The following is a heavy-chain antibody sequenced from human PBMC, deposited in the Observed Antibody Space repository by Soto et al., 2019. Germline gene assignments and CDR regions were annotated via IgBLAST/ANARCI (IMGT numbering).Heavy chain of an antibody. CDR3: ARDLHYYDSSGYYPVTLAFAI. CDR2: IIPIFGTA. V-gene: IGHV1-69*01. CDR1: GGTFSSYA. Sequence: QVQLVQSGAEVKKPGSSVKVSCKASGGTFSSYAISWVRQAPGQGLEWMGGIIPIFGTANYAQKFQGRVKITADEFTSTGYMELSSLRSEDKAVYYCARDLHYYDSSGYYPVTLAFAIWGQGTMVTVSS. J-gene: IGHJ3*02. D-gene: IGHD3-22*01.